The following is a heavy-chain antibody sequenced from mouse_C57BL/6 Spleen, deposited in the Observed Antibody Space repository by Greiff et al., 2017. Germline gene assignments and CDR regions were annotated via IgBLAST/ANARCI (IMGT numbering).Heavy chain of an antibody. CDR2: IRNKANGYTT. CDR3: ARSPFYYYGSGDYFDY. Sequence: EVNVVESGGGLVQPGGSLSLSCAASGFTFTDYYMSWVRQPPGKALEWLGFIRNKANGYTTEYSASVKGRFTISRDNSQSILYLQMNALRAEDSATYYCARSPFYYYGSGDYFDYWGQGTTLTVSS. J-gene: IGHJ2*01. V-gene: IGHV7-3*01. CDR1: GFTFTDYY. D-gene: IGHD1-1*01.